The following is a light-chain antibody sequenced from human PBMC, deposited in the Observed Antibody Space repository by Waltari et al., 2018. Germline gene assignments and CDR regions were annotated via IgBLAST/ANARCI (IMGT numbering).Light chain of an antibody. Sequence: DIQMTQSPTSVSASVGYRVTITCRASHDISNWVAWYQQQPGKAPNLLIYDASTLQPGVPSRFSGRGSGTDFTLTISSLQPDDFATYYCQQANTFPLTFGGGSKVEMK. CDR3: QQANTFPLT. J-gene: IGKJ4*01. V-gene: IGKV1-12*01. CDR2: DAS. CDR1: HDISNW.